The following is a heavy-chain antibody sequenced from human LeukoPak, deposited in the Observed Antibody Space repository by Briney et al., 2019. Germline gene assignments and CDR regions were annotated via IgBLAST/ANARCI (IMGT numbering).Heavy chain of an antibody. J-gene: IGHJ4*02. V-gene: IGHV4-34*01. Sequence: ASETLSLTCAVYGGSFSGYYWSWIRQPPGKGLEWIGEINHSGSTNYNPSLKSRVTISVDTSKNQFSLKLSSVTAADTAVYYCARNGPYDYVWGSPASTDYWGQGTLVTVSS. CDR1: GGSFSGYY. CDR2: INHSGST. CDR3: ARNGPYDYVWGSPASTDY. D-gene: IGHD3-16*01.